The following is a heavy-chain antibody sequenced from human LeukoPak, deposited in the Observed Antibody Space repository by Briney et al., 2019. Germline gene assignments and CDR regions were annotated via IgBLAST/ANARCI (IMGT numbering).Heavy chain of an antibody. Sequence: GRSLRLSCAASGCTFSSYSMDWVRQAPGKGLEWVSSISSSSSYIYYADSVKGRFTISRDNAKNSLYLQMSSLRAEDTAVYYCARRGSSGKNYWGQGTLVTVSS. D-gene: IGHD3-22*01. J-gene: IGHJ4*02. CDR3: ARRGSSGKNY. V-gene: IGHV3-21*01. CDR1: GCTFSSYS. CDR2: ISSSSSYI.